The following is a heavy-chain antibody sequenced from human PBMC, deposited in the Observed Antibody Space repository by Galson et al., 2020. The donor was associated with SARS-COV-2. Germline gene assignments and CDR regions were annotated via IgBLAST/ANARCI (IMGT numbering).Heavy chain of an antibody. CDR1: GGSFSGYS. D-gene: IGHD3-22*01. CDR2: INLSGRT. V-gene: IGHV4-34*01. J-gene: IGHJ6*02. CDR3: ARGFDGLYDSSGFFGLGVFFYYGMDV. Sequence: PSETLSLTCAVFGGSFSGYSWTWIRQPPGKGLEWIGEINLSGRTRYNPSLKSRVSMPVDTSKNQFSLRLSSVTAADTAVYYCARGFDGLYDSSGFFGLGVFFYYGMDVWGQGTTVTVSS.